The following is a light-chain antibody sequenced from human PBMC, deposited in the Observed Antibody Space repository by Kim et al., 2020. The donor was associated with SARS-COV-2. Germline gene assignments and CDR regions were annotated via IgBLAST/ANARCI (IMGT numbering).Light chain of an antibody. CDR3: NHYTNWQT. V-gene: IGKV3-15*01. CDR2: SAS. Sequence: LSVSPGERATLSCRASQDVSNNLAWYQQKPGQAPRLLIYSASTRATGIPARFSGSGSGTEFSLTISSLQSEDFGVYFCNHYTNWQTFGQGTKLEI. CDR1: QDVSNN. J-gene: IGKJ1*01.